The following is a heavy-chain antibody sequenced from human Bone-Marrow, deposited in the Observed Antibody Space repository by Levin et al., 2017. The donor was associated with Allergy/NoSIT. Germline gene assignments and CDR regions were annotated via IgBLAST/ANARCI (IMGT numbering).Heavy chain of an antibody. V-gene: IGHV4-39*06. J-gene: IGHJ4*02. CDR1: GASISSSAYY. Sequence: GSLRLSCTVSGASISSSAYYWGWIRQSPGKGLEWIGSIDHAGSTFHNPSLKSRVTISLDTSRNQFDLTMNSVTTADSAVYFCAGDPNQPRHFFYWGQGTVVAVSA. D-gene: IGHD3-3*02. CDR3: AGDPNQPRHFFY. CDR2: IDHAGST.